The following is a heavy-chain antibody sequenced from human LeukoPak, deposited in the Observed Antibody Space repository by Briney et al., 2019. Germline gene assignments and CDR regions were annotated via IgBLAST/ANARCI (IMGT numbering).Heavy chain of an antibody. CDR1: GGTFSSYA. J-gene: IGHJ4*02. CDR3: ARVLGYCSSTSCSAPYFDY. CDR2: IIPIFGTA. D-gene: IGHD2-2*01. V-gene: IGHV1-69*13. Sequence: SVKVSCKASGGTFSSYAISWVRQAPGQGLEWMGGIIPIFGTANYAQKFQGRVTITADESTSTAYMELSSLRSEDTAVYYCARVLGYCSSTSCSAPYFDYWGQGTLVTVSS.